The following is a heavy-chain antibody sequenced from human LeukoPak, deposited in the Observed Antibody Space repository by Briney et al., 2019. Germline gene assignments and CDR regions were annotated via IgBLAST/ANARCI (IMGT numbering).Heavy chain of an antibody. CDR1: GGSFSGYY. D-gene: IGHD3-22*01. Sequence: SETLSLTCAVYGGSFSGYYWSWIRQPPGKGLEWIGEINHSGSTNYNPSLKSRVTISVDTSKNQFSLKLSSVTAADTAVYYCARVGRYYDSSGYYYYYYYMDVWGKGTTVTISS. CDR3: ARVGRYYDSSGYYYYYYYMDV. J-gene: IGHJ6*03. CDR2: INHSGST. V-gene: IGHV4-34*01.